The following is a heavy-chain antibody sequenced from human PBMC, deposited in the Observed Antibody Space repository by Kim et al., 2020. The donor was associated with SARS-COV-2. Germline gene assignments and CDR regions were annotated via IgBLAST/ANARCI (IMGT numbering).Heavy chain of an antibody. D-gene: IGHD5-12*01. Sequence: YYNPSLKSRVTISVDTSKNQFSLKLSSVTAADTAVYYCARDQIVATIFDYWGQGTLVTVSS. J-gene: IGHJ4*02. V-gene: IGHV4-31*02. CDR3: ARDQIVATIFDY.